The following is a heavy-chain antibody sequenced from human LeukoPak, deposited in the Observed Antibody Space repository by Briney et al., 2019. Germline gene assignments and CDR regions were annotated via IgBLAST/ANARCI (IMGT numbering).Heavy chain of an antibody. Sequence: GRSLRLSCAASGFTFDDYAMHWVRQAPGKGLEWVSGISWNSGSIGYADSVKGRFTISRDNAKNSLYLQMNSLRAEDTASYYCAKGYYYDSSGSVDYWGQGTLVTVSS. CDR3: AKGYYYDSSGSVDY. D-gene: IGHD3-22*01. J-gene: IGHJ4*02. CDR1: GFTFDDYA. V-gene: IGHV3-9*01. CDR2: ISWNSGSI.